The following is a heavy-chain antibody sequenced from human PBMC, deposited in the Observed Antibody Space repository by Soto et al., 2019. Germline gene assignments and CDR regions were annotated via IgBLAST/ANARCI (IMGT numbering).Heavy chain of an antibody. CDR2: IYYSGST. V-gene: IGHV4-59*08. Sequence: SETLSLTCTVSGGSISSYYWSWIRQPPGKGLEWIGYIYYSGSTNYNPSLKSRVTISVDTSKNQFSLKLSSVTAADTAVYYCARHRSSYYDSSGYYRDAFDIWGQGTMVTVSS. CDR1: GGSISSYY. D-gene: IGHD3-22*01. CDR3: ARHRSSYYDSSGYYRDAFDI. J-gene: IGHJ3*02.